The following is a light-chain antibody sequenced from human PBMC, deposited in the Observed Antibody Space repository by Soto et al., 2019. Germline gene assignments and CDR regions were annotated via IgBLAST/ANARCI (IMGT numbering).Light chain of an antibody. Sequence: DIQMTQSPSSLSASVGDRVTITSRASQSISSYLNWYQQKPGKAPKLLIYAASSLQSAVPSRFSGSGSGTDFTLTISSLQPEDFAIYYCQQSYSTPRTFGQGTKVEIK. CDR2: AAS. J-gene: IGKJ1*01. V-gene: IGKV1-39*01. CDR3: QQSYSTPRT. CDR1: QSISSY.